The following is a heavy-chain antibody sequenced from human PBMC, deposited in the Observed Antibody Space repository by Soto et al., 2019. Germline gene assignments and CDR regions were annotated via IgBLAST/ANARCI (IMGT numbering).Heavy chain of an antibody. D-gene: IGHD1-1*01. Sequence: QVQLQESGPGLVKPSQTLSLTCTVTGGSINSGSYYWSWIRQHPGKGLEWIGNINYSGSTYYNPSLKSGVLMSVDASQNQFFLKLSSVTAADTAIDYCTRDRLMGQYNGSWGQGTLVTVSS. CDR3: TRDRLMGQYNGS. CDR1: GGSINSGSYY. V-gene: IGHV4-31*03. J-gene: IGHJ5*02. CDR2: INYSGST.